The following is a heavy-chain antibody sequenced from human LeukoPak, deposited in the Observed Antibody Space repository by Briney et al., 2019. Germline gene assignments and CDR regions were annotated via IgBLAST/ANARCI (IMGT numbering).Heavy chain of an antibody. J-gene: IGHJ5*02. CDR2: ISAYNGNT. CDR3: ARDRKFTIFGVVIMGANWFDP. D-gene: IGHD3-3*01. CDR1: GYTFTSYG. Sequence: ASVKVSCKASGYTFTSYGISWVRQAPGQGLEWMGWISAYNGNTNYAQKLQGRVTMTTDTATSTAYMELRSMRSDDTDVYYCARDRKFTIFGVVIMGANWFDPWGQGTLVTVSS. V-gene: IGHV1-18*01.